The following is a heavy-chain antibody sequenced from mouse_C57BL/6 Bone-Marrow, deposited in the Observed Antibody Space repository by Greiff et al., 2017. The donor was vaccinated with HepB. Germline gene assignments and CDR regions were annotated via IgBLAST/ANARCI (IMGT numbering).Heavy chain of an antibody. J-gene: IGHJ2*01. Sequence: PGRGLEWIGRIDPNSGGTKYNEKFKSKATLTVDKSSSTAYMQLSSLTSEDSAVYYCTRSRYDGLDYWGQGTTLTVSS. D-gene: IGHD2-3*01. CDR3: TRSRYDGLDY. V-gene: IGHV1-62-3*01. CDR2: IDPNSGGT.